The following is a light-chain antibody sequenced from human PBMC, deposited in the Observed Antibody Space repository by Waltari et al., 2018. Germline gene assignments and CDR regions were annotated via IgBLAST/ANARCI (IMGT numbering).Light chain of an antibody. V-gene: IGLV2-23*02. CDR3: CSYAGRGTYV. Sequence: QSALTQPSSVSGTPGQSITISCIGTPSDVGRYSLFSWYQPHPGQAPKLLICEVFKRPPDTSSRFSGAKSGSTASLTISGLQPEDEADYYCCSYAGRGTYVFGSGTKVTVL. CDR2: EVF. CDR1: PSDVGRYSL. J-gene: IGLJ1*01.